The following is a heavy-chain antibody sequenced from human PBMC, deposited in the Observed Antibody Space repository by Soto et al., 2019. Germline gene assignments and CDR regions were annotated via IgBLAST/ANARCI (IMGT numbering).Heavy chain of an antibody. D-gene: IGHD1-1*01. Sequence: HVQLVQSGAEVKKPGASVNVSCKASGFTFTTHGISWVRQAPGQGLEWMGWISNGETNYAQKLRGRGTMTTDTTTSTAYMELGGLRFDDTAVYYCARGSERYNWNDPWDYWGQGTLVTVSS. CDR3: ARGSERYNWNDPWDY. CDR1: GFTFTTHG. J-gene: IGHJ4*02. CDR2: ISNGET. V-gene: IGHV1-18*01.